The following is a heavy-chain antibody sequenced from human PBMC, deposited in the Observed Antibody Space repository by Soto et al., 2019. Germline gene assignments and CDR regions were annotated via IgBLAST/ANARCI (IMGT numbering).Heavy chain of an antibody. V-gene: IGHV3-48*01. J-gene: IGHJ4*02. CDR1: GFTFSSYS. CDR2: ISSSSSTI. Sequence: GGSLRLSCAASGFTFSSYSMNWVRQAPGEGLEWVSYISSSSSTIYYADSVKGRFTISRDNAKNSLYLQMNSLRAEDTAVYYCARTLYGDNVDYWGQGTLVTVSS. CDR3: ARTLYGDNVDY. D-gene: IGHD4-17*01.